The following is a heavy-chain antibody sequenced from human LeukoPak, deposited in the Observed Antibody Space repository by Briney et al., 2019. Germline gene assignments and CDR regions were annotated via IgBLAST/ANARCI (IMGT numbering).Heavy chain of an antibody. Sequence: SETLSLTCAVYGGSFSGYYWSWIRQPPGKGLEWIGEINHSGSTNYNPSLKSRVTISVDTSKNQFSLKLSSVTAADTAVYYCARGRGLGYSGYDYPSGFDYWGRGTLVTVSS. V-gene: IGHV4-34*01. CDR3: ARGRGLGYSGYDYPSGFDY. J-gene: IGHJ4*02. CDR1: GGSFSGYY. D-gene: IGHD5-12*01. CDR2: INHSGST.